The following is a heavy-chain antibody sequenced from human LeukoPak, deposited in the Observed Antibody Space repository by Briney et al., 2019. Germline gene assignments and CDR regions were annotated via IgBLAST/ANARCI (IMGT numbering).Heavy chain of an antibody. Sequence: GGSLRLSCAASGFTFSSYAMSWVRQAPGKGLECVSAISGSDDSTYYADSVKGRFTISRDNSKNTLYLQMNSLRAEDTAVYYCAKCHSGMNYYYGMDVWGQGTTVTVSS. V-gene: IGHV3-23*01. CDR1: GFTFSSYA. CDR2: ISGSDDST. CDR3: AKCHSGMNYYYGMDV. D-gene: IGHD2-15*01. J-gene: IGHJ6*02.